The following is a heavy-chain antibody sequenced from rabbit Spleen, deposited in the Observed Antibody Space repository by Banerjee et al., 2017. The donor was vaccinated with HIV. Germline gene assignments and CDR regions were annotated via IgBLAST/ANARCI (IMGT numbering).Heavy chain of an antibody. CDR2: IYAGSSGST. CDR3: ARDTGTSFSSYGMDL. D-gene: IGHD7-1*01. V-gene: IGHV1S40*01. Sequence: QSLEESGGDLVKPGASLTLTCTASGFSFSSSDYICWVRQAPGKGLEWISCIYAGSSGSTFYATWAKGRFTCSKTSSTTVTLQMTSLTVADPATYFCARDTGTSFSSYGMDLWGPGTLVTVS. CDR1: GFSFSSSDY. J-gene: IGHJ6*01.